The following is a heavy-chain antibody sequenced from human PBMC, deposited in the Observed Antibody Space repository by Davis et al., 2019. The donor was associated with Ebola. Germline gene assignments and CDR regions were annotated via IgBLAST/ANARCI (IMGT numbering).Heavy chain of an antibody. J-gene: IGHJ4*02. D-gene: IGHD6-19*01. CDR3: ATTQWLREFDN. Sequence: GGSLRLSCAASGVSIRSFAMHWVRHSAGKGLECVATIWYDGTEKYYADSVRGRFIISRDKSNNTLYLEMNSLRVDDTAVYYCATTQWLREFDNWGQGTLVTVSS. V-gene: IGHV3-30*02. CDR1: GVSIRSFA. CDR2: IWYDGTEK.